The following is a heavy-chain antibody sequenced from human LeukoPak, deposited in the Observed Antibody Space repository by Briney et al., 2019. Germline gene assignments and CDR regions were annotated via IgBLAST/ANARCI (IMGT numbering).Heavy chain of an antibody. CDR3: ATVRLGELSSFDY. V-gene: IGHV4-31*03. J-gene: IGHJ4*02. CDR2: IYYSGST. D-gene: IGHD3-16*02. CDR1: GGSISSGGYY. Sequence: SETLSLTCTVSGGSISSGGYYWSWTRQHPGKGLEWIGYIYYSGSTYYNPSLKSRVTISVDTSKNQFSLKLSSVTAADTAVYYCATVRLGELSSFDYWGQGTLVTVSS.